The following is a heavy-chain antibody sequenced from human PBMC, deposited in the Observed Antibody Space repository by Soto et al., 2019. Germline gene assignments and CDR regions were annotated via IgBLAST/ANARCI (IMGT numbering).Heavy chain of an antibody. CDR2: INHSGST. CDR1: GGSFSGYC. D-gene: IGHD6-19*01. V-gene: IGHV4-34*01. CDR3: ARGRAVAGIYYYGMDV. Sequence: SETLSLTCAVYGGSFSGYCWSWIRQPPGKGLEWIGEINHSGSTNYNPSLKSRVTISVDTSKNQFSLKLSSVTAADTAVYYCARGRAVAGIYYYGMDVWGQGTTVTVSS. J-gene: IGHJ6*02.